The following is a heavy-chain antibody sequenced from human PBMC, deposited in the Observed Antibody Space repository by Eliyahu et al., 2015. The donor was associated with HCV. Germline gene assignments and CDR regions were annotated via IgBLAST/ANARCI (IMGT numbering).Heavy chain of an antibody. CDR1: GGTFSSFA. CDR3: ARGVAPYGGNSPFDY. V-gene: IGHV1-69*01. Sequence: QVQLVQSGAEVKRPGSSVKVSCKASGGTFSSFAISWVRQAPGQGLGWMGGIIPIFGSANYAQKFQGTVTITADESTRTAYMELSSLRSEDTAVYYCARGVAPYGGNSPFDYWGQGTLVTVSS. CDR2: IIPIFGSA. D-gene: IGHD4-23*01. J-gene: IGHJ4*02.